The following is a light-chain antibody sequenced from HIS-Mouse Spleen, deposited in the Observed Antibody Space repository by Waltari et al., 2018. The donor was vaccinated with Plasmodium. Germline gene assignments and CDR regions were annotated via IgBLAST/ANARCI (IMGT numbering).Light chain of an antibody. CDR3: CSYAGSSTFVV. CDR2: AGS. Sequence: QSSLSQPASVSSSPGNTSTILCTGTRSDVGRYNLVSWYQQHPGKAPRLLIYAGSKRPSGVSNRFSGSKSGNTASLTISGLQAEDEADYYCCSYAGSSTFVVFGGGTKLTVL. J-gene: IGLJ2*01. V-gene: IGLV2-23*03. CDR1: RSDVGRYNL.